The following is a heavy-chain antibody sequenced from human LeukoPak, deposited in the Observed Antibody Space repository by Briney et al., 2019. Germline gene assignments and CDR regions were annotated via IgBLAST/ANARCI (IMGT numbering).Heavy chain of an antibody. Sequence: GSLRLSCAASRVTFSIYTMNWVRQAPGKGLEWVSSISSSISYIYYADSLKGRFSISPDTATNSLYLQMNSLRAEDTAVYYCARDNPPPTYYDFWSGKDNWFDPWGQGTLVTVSS. CDR2: ISSSISYI. V-gene: IGHV3-21*01. D-gene: IGHD3-3*01. CDR1: RVTFSIYT. CDR3: ARDNPPPTYYDFWSGKDNWFDP. J-gene: IGHJ5*02.